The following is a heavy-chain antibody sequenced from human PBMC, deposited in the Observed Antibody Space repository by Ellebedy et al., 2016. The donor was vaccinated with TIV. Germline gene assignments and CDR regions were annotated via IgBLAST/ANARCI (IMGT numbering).Heavy chain of an antibody. D-gene: IGHD5-18*01. CDR1: GFTFGDYA. CDR2: IRSKAYGGTT. Sequence: GGSLRLSXAASGFTFGDYAMSWFRQAPGKGLEWVGFIRSKAYGGTTDYAAPVKGRFTISRDDSKNTLYLQMNSLKTEDTAVYYCTTGVDTAMVPFDYWGQGTLVTVSS. V-gene: IGHV3-49*03. CDR3: TTGVDTAMVPFDY. J-gene: IGHJ4*02.